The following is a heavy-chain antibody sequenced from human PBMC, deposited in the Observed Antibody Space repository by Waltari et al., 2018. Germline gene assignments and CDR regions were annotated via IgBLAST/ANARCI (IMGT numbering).Heavy chain of an antibody. CDR2: IYTSGST. CDR1: GGSISSGSYY. D-gene: IGHD3-10*01. Sequence: QVQLQESGPGLVKPSQTLSLTCTVSGGSISSGSYYWSWIRQPAGKGLEWIGYIYTSGSTNYNPSLKSRVTISVDTSKNQFSLKLSSVTAADTAVYYCARDRDGSGSPDYWGQGTLVTVSS. J-gene: IGHJ4*02. V-gene: IGHV4-61*09. CDR3: ARDRDGSGSPDY.